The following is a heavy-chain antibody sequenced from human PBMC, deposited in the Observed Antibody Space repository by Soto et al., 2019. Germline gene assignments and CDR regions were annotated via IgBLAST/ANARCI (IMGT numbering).Heavy chain of an antibody. J-gene: IGHJ4*02. CDR2: IIPIFGTA. Sequence: SVKVSCKASGGTFSSYAVSWVRQAPGQGLEWMGGIIPIFGTANYAQKFQGRVTITADESTSTAYMELSSLRSEDTAVYYCARGTPRGYCTNGVCYTPDYWGQGTLVTVSS. V-gene: IGHV1-69*13. CDR3: ARGTPRGYCTNGVCYTPDY. CDR1: GGTFSSYA. D-gene: IGHD2-8*01.